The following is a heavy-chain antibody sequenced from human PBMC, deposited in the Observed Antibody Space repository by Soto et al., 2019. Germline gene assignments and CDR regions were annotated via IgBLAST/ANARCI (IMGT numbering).Heavy chain of an antibody. CDR3: ARDEIALPYLGGYYYGVDV. CDR1: GGSISSGNYF. V-gene: IGHV4-61*01. J-gene: IGHJ6*02. D-gene: IGHD3-10*01. CDR2: IYYSGST. Sequence: SETLCLTCTVSGGSISSGNYFWARIRQPPGKGLEWIGYIYYSGSTYYNPSLKSRVTISVDTSNNQFSLKLSSVTAADTAVYYCARDEIALPYLGGYYYGVDVWGQGTTVTVSS.